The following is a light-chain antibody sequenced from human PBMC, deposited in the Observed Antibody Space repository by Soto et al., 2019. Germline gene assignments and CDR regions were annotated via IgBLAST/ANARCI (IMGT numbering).Light chain of an antibody. J-gene: IGKJ2*01. V-gene: IGKV1-5*03. Sequence: IQMTQSPSSLSASVGDRVTITCRASQGIRDELGWYQQKAGKAPNLLIYKASTLKSGVPSRFSGSGSGTEFTLTISSLQPDDFATYYCQQYNNSFGQGTKVDIK. CDR2: KAS. CDR3: QQYNNS. CDR1: QGIRDE.